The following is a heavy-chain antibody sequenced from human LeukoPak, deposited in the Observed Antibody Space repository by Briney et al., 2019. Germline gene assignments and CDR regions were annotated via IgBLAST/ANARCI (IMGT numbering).Heavy chain of an antibody. CDR3: AVAAPTEQFVTSLIDY. J-gene: IGHJ4*02. V-gene: IGHV4-4*07. CDR2: IYTSGST. CDR1: GGSISSYY. D-gene: IGHD1/OR15-1a*01. Sequence: SETLSLTCTVSGGSISSYYWSWIRQPAGKGLEWIGRIYTSGSTNYNPSLKSRVTMSVDTSKNQFSLKLSSVTAADTAMYYCAVAAPTEQFVTSLIDYWGQGTLVTVSS.